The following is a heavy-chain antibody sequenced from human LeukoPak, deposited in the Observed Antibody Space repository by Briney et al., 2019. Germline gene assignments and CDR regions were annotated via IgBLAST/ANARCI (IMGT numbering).Heavy chain of an antibody. CDR3: AREGDYVWGIYYMDV. CDR2: MNPNSGNT. Sequence: ASVKVSCKASGYTFTSYDINWVRQATGQGLEWMGWMNPNSGNTGYAQKFQGRVTITRNTSISTAYMELSSLRSEDTAVYYCAREGDYVWGIYYMDVWGKGTTVTISS. D-gene: IGHD3-16*01. CDR1: GYTFTSYD. J-gene: IGHJ6*03. V-gene: IGHV1-8*03.